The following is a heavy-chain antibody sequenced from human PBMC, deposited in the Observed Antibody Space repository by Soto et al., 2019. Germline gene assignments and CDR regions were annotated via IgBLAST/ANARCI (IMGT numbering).Heavy chain of an antibody. CDR2: IYYGGST. V-gene: IGHV4-30-2*01. CDR1: GGSISSGDYS. J-gene: IGHJ4*02. Sequence: SETLSLTCAVSGGSISSGDYSWNWIRQPPGKGLEWIGYIYYGGSTYYNPSLQSRVTMSVDMSRNQFSLKLNSVTAADTALYYCARVRREYDNSGPVDYWGQGTLVTVSS. CDR3: ARVRREYDNSGPVDY. D-gene: IGHD3-22*01.